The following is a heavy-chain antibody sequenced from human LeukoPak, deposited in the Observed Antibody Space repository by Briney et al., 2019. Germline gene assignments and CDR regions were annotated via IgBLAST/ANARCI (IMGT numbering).Heavy chain of an antibody. CDR2: INWSGDRI. CDR3: ARDRLIGGDFDY. V-gene: IGHV3-9*01. D-gene: IGHD3-16*01. CDR1: GFTFDDYA. Sequence: GRSLRLSCAASGFTFDDYAMHWVRQAPGKGLEWVSGINWSGDRIGYADSVKGRFTISRDNAKKSLYLQMNSLRAEDTAVYYCARDRLIGGDFDYWGQGTLVTVSS. J-gene: IGHJ4*02.